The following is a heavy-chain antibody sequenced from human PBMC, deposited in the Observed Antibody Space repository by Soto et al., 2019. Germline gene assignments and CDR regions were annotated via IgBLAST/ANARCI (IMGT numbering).Heavy chain of an antibody. CDR3: ARGTGTSDY. D-gene: IGHD1-1*01. V-gene: IGHV6-1*01. J-gene: IGHJ4*02. Sequence: WIRQSPSRGLEWLGRTYYRSKWYNDYAVSVKSRITINPDTSKNQFSLQLNSVTPEDTAVYYCARGTGTSDYWGQGTLVTVSS. CDR2: TYYRSKWYN.